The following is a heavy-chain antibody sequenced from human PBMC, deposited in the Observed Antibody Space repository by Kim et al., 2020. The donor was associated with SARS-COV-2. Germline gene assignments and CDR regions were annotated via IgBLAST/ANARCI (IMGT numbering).Heavy chain of an antibody. J-gene: IGHJ4*02. CDR1: GGSISSSNFY. V-gene: IGHV4-39*07. CDR3: ARLYCSSGGCFCDY. CDR2: FYYGGST. D-gene: IGHD2-15*01. Sequence: SETLSLTCTVSGGSISSSNFYWGWIRQPPGKGLEWIGSFYYGGSTYYNPSLKSRVSISTDTSKNQFSLKLSSVTAADSAVYYCARLYCSSGGCFCDYWGQGTLVTVSS.